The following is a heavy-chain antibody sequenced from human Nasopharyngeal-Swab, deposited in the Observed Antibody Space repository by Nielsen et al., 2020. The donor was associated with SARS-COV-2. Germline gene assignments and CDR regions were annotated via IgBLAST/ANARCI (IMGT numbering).Heavy chain of an antibody. CDR2: IYYSGST. Sequence: WIRQPPGKGLEWIGSIYYSGSTYYNPPLKSQVTISVDTSKNQFSLKLSSVTAADTAVYYCARPGTGIAAADYWGQGTLVTVSS. D-gene: IGHD6-13*01. J-gene: IGHJ4*02. CDR3: ARPGTGIAAADY. V-gene: IGHV4-39*01.